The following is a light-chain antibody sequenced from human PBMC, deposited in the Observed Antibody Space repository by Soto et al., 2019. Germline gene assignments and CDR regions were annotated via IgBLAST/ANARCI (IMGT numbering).Light chain of an antibody. Sequence: QSALTQPPSVSGAPGQRVTIPCTGSNSNIGSFYDVHWYQQLPGTVPKLLIYGDNNRPSGVPDRFSGSKSGTAASLAITGLQAEDEADYYCQSYDNSLNHVVFGGGTKVTVL. CDR3: QSYDNSLNHVV. J-gene: IGLJ2*01. CDR2: GDN. CDR1: NSNIGSFYD. V-gene: IGLV1-40*01.